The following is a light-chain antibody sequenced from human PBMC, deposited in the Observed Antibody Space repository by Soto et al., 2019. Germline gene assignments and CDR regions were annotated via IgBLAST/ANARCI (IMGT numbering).Light chain of an antibody. CDR2: GAS. CDR3: QHYNNWPPRT. CDR1: QSVSSN. J-gene: IGKJ1*01. Sequence: EIVMTQSPATLSVSPGERATLSCRASQSVSSNVAWYQQKPGQTPRLLIYGASTRATGIPARFRGSGSGTEFTLTISGLQSEDFAVYYCQHYNNWPPRTFGQGTKVEIK. V-gene: IGKV3-15*01.